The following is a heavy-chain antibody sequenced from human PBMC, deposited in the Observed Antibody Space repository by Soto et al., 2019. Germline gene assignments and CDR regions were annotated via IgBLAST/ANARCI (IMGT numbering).Heavy chain of an antibody. Sequence: PGGSLRLSCAASGFTIRDYYMNWIRQAPGKGLEWVASSSISGSAIYYTDSVKGRFTLSRDNANNSLYLQMNSLRVEDTAVYFCAAGEGYCGGDCSSNYWGQGALVTVSS. V-gene: IGHV3-11*01. J-gene: IGHJ4*02. CDR1: GFTIRDYY. D-gene: IGHD2-21*02. CDR3: AAGEGYCGGDCSSNY. CDR2: SSISGSAI.